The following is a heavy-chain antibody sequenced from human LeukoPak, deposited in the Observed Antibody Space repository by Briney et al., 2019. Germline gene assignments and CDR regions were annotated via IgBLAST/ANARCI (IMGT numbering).Heavy chain of an antibody. V-gene: IGHV4-59*01. D-gene: IGHD6-19*01. CDR3: ARERASSGWYNDY. Sequence: SETLSLTCTVSGGSISSYYWGWIRQPPGKGLEWIGYIYYSGSTNYNPSLKSRVTISVDTSKNQFSLKLSSVTAADTAVYYCARERASSGWYNDYWGQGTLVTVSS. CDR2: IYYSGST. CDR1: GGSISSYY. J-gene: IGHJ4*02.